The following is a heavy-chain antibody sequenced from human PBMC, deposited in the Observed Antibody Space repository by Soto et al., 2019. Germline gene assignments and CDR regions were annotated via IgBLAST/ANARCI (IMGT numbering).Heavy chain of an antibody. J-gene: IGHJ4*02. V-gene: IGHV4-59*01. CDR3: ARADPAASVGY. CDR2: ISYSGST. Sequence: PSETLSLTCTVSGGSMSSYYWTWLRQPPGKGLEWIGYISYSGSTYYNPSLKSRVTISADTSKNQFSLKLSSVIAADTAVYYCARADPAASVGYWGQGTLVTVS. D-gene: IGHD2-2*01. CDR1: GGSMSSYY.